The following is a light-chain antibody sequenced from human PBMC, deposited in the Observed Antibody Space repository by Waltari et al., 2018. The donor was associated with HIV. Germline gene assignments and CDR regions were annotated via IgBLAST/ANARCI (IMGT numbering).Light chain of an antibody. CDR1: RPTIGAGYD. V-gene: IGLV1-40*01. Sequence: QSVLTQPPSVSGAPGQRVTISCTGSRPTIGAGYDVHWYPQLPGTAPKVLIYGNSNRPSGVPDRFSGSKSGTSASLAITGLQAEDEADYYCQSYDSSLSGVFGGGTKLTVL. CDR3: QSYDSSLSGV. CDR2: GNS. J-gene: IGLJ3*02.